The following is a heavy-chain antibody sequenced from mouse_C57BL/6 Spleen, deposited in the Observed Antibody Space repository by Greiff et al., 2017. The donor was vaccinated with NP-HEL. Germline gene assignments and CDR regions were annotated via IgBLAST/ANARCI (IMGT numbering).Heavy chain of an antibody. V-gene: IGHV5-9-1*02. CDR1: GFTFSSYA. CDR3: TFYSNYAWFAY. Sequence: DVMLVESGEGLVKPGGSLKLSCAASGFTFSSYAMSWVRQTPEKRLEWVAYISSGGDYIYYADTVKGRFTISRDNARNTLYLQMSSLKSEDTAMYYCTFYSNYAWFAYWGQGTLVTVSA. J-gene: IGHJ3*01. CDR2: ISSGGDYI. D-gene: IGHD2-5*01.